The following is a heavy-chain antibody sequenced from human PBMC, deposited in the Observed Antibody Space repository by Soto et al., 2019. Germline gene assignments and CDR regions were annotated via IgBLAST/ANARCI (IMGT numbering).Heavy chain of an antibody. CDR3: ARDLRPLGGTKDWFDP. D-gene: IGHD1-1*01. Sequence: QVQLVQSGAEVKKPGASVKVSCKASGYTFTSYYMHWVRQAPGQGLEWMGIINPSGGSTSYAQKFQGRVIMTRDTSTSTVYMELSSLRSEDTAVYYCARDLRPLGGTKDWFDPWGQGTLVTVSS. CDR1: GYTFTSYY. J-gene: IGHJ5*02. CDR2: INPSGGST. V-gene: IGHV1-46*03.